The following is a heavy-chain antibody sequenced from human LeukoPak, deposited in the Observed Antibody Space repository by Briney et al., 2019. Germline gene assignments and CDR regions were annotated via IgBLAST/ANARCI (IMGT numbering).Heavy chain of an antibody. CDR1: GFTFSSNS. CDR2: ISSSSSTI. V-gene: IGHV3-48*02. D-gene: IGHD6-13*01. Sequence: AGSLRPSCAASGFTFSSNSMNWVRQAPGQGLEWVSYISSSSSTIYYADSVKGRFTISRDNAKNSLYLQMSSLRDEDTAIYYCARDRGSSSWYWFDPWGQGTLVTVSS. CDR3: ARDRGSSSWYWFDP. J-gene: IGHJ5*02.